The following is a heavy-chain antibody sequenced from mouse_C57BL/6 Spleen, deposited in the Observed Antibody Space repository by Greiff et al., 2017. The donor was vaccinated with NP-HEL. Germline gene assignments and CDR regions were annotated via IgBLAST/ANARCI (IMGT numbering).Heavy chain of an antibody. CDR3: ASSIYDGPSWFAY. D-gene: IGHD2-3*01. V-gene: IGHV2-6*01. J-gene: IGHJ3*01. CDR1: GFSLTSYG. CDR2: IWGVGST. Sequence: QVQLKESGPGLVAPSQSLSITCTVSGFSLTSYGVDWVRQSPGKGLEWLGVIWGVGSTNYNSALKSRLSISKDNSKSQVFLKMNSLQTDDTAMYYCASSIYDGPSWFAYWGQGTLVTVSA.